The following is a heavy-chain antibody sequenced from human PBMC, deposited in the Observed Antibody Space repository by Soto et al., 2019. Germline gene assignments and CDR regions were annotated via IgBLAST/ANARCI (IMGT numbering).Heavy chain of an antibody. V-gene: IGHV1-3*05. CDR3: ARFSRLDAFDI. J-gene: IGHJ3*02. D-gene: IGHD3-3*02. CDR2: INGGNGNT. CDR1: GYTFTTYA. Sequence: QVQLVQSGAEEKKPGASVKVSCKASGYTFTTYAMHWVRQAPGQRLEWRGWINGGNGNTKSSQKFQGRVTITRDTSASTAYMELSSLTSEDTAVYYCARFSRLDAFDIWGQGTMVTVSS.